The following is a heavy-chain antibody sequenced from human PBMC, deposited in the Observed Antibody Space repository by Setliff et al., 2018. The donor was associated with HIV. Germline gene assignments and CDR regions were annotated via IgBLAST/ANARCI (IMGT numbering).Heavy chain of an antibody. Sequence: PSETLSLTCSVSCGSINTSSYYWAWVRQPPGTELEWIGSIYHDGTTHYRSSLRSRAAISIDTCKSQISLKVRSGTAADTAVYFCAGHPVTSGWLSLNWFELWGQGILVTGSA. CDR1: CGSINTSSYY. V-gene: IGHV4-39*07. J-gene: IGHJ5*01. CDR3: AGHPVTSGWLSLNWFEL. CDR2: IYHDGTT. D-gene: IGHD6-19*01.